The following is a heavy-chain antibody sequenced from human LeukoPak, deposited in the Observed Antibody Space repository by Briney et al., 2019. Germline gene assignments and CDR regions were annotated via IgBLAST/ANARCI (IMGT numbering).Heavy chain of an antibody. D-gene: IGHD3-16*01. CDR1: GFTVSSYC. CDR3: ARGGGRHVEY. Sequence: GGSLRLSCAASGFTVSSYCMSWVRQAPGKGLEWVANIKKDGSEKNDVDSVKGLFTISRDTTKTSLYLQMNSLRDETTAFYYCARGGGRHVEYWGQGNLVTVSS. V-gene: IGHV3-7*05. CDR2: IKKDGSEK. J-gene: IGHJ4*02.